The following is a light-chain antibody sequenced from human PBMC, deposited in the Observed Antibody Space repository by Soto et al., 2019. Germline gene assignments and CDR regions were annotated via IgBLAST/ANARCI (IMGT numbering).Light chain of an antibody. Sequence: EIVLTQSPGTLSLSPGERATLSCRASQSVSSSFLAWYQQKPGQAPRLLIYSASSRATGIPDRFSGSGSETDFTLTISRLEPEDFAVYFCQGGFTFGPGTKVDIK. CDR2: SAS. V-gene: IGKV3-20*01. J-gene: IGKJ3*01. CDR1: QSVSSSF. CDR3: QGGFT.